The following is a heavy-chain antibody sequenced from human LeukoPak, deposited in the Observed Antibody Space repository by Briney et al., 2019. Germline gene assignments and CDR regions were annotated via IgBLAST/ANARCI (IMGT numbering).Heavy chain of an antibody. Sequence: GGSLRLSCAASGFTFSTFSMNWVRQAPGKGLEWVSSISSSSSYIYYADSVKGRFTISRDNSKNTLYLQMNSLRAEDTAVYYCAKQMWYYYDSSGYYYQYYFDYWGQGTLVTVSS. V-gene: IGHV3-21*04. D-gene: IGHD3-22*01. CDR2: ISSSSSYI. CDR3: AKQMWYYYDSSGYYYQYYFDY. CDR1: GFTFSTFS. J-gene: IGHJ4*02.